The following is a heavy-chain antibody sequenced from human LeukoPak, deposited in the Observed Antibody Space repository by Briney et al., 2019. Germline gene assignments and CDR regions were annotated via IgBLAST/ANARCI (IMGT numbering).Heavy chain of an antibody. Sequence: ASVKVSCKASGGTFTSYGINWVRQAPGLGLEWMGRIIPIVGILNYAQRFQGRVTITADNSTNIAYMELSSLRSEDTAVYYCARGGSYYFYNGMDVWGQGTTVTVSS. D-gene: IGHD1-26*01. V-gene: IGHV1-69*04. CDR1: GGTFTSYG. CDR3: ARGGSYYFYNGMDV. CDR2: IIPIVGIL. J-gene: IGHJ6*02.